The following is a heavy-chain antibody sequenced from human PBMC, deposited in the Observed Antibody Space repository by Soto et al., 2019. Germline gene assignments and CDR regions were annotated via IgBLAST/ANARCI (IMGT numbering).Heavy chain of an antibody. CDR3: ARLYCGGDCNLDYFDY. Sequence: GGSLRLSCAASGFSFSYFWMSWVRQAPGKGLEWVADIKQDGSEKDYVDSVKGRFTIFRDNAKNSLFMQMNSLRAEDTAVYYCARLYCGGDCNLDYFDYWGQGTPVTV. CDR1: GFSFSYFW. V-gene: IGHV3-7*03. D-gene: IGHD2-21*02. CDR2: IKQDGSEK. J-gene: IGHJ4*02.